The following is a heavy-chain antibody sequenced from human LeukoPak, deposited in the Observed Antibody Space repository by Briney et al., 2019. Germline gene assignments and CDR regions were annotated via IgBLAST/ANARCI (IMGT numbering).Heavy chain of an antibody. CDR1: GFTVSSNY. Sequence: GGSLRLSCAASGFTVSSNYMNWVRQAPGKGLEWVSVIYSGGRTYYADSVKGRFIISRDNSKNMVYLQMNSLRAEDTALYYCARGLSSGWDFDYWGQGTLVTVSS. D-gene: IGHD6-19*01. CDR2: IYSGGRT. J-gene: IGHJ4*02. V-gene: IGHV3-66*01. CDR3: ARGLSSGWDFDY.